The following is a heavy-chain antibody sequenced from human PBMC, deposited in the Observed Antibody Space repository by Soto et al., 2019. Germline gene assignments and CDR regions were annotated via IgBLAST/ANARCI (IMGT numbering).Heavy chain of an antibody. CDR1: GFTFYKYG. CDR3: AKDDSNRWYNYYAMDV. CDR2: ISHDGSNK. J-gene: IGHJ6*02. Sequence: QVQLVESGGGVVQPGRSLRLSCAASGFTFYKYGMHWVRQAPGKGLEWVALISHDGSNKYYVDSVKGRFTIARDNSKNTVFRQMNSLSPEDTALDFCAKDDSNRWYNYYAMDVWGQGTTVTVSS. V-gene: IGHV3-30*18. D-gene: IGHD3-22*01.